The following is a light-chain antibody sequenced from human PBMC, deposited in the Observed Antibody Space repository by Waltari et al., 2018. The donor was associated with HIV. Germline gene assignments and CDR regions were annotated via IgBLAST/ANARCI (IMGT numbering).Light chain of an antibody. J-gene: IGKJ4*01. Sequence: VLTQSPATLSVSPGERAILSCRASQSVSRHLAWYQQKSGQAPRLLIYEISTRAAGTPGRFNGSGSGTDFTLTITDVEPADVAVYYCQQRGTWPQVTFGGGTRVEI. CDR2: EIS. CDR1: QSVSRH. CDR3: QQRGTWPQVT. V-gene: IGKV3-11*01.